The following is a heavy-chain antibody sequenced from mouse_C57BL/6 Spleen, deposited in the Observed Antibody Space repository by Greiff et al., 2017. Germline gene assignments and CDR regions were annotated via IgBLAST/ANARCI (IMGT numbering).Heavy chain of an antibody. CDR2: ISDGGSYT. CDR3: ARENYSGGFAY. D-gene: IGHD2-12*01. J-gene: IGHJ3*01. V-gene: IGHV5-4*01. CDR1: GFTFSSYA. Sequence: EVKVEESGGGLVKPGGSLKLSCAASGFTFSSYAMSWVRQTPEKRLEWVATISDGGSYTYYPDNVKGRFTISRDNAKNNLYLQMSHLKSEDTAMYYCARENYSGGFAYWGQGTLVTVSA.